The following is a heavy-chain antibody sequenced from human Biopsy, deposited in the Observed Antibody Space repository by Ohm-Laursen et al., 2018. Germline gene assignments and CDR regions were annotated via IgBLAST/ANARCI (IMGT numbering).Heavy chain of an antibody. J-gene: IGHJ3*02. CDR2: ISAYNGNT. CDR1: GYTFSNYG. Sequence: SSVKVSCKTSGYTFSNYGINWVRQAPGQGLEWMGWISAYNGNTYSAQKVQGRVSMTTDTSTTTAYMELRSLRSDDTAVYYCARGRRNTSTFEGHSGHAFDIWGQGTMVTVSS. CDR3: ARGRRNTSTFEGHSGHAFDI. D-gene: IGHD3-16*01. V-gene: IGHV1-18*01.